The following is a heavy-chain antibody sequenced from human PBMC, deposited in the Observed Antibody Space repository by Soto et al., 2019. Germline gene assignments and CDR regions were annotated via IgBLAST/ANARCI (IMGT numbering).Heavy chain of an antibody. CDR2: IWYDGSNK. D-gene: IGHD2-15*01. J-gene: IGHJ6*02. V-gene: IGHV3-33*01. CDR1: GFTFSSYG. CDR3: ARDPTKYIVVVVAEDYYGMDV. Sequence: QVQLVESGGGVVQPGRSLRLACAAAGFTFSSYGMHWVRQAPGKGLEWVAVIWYDGSNKYYADSVKVRFTISRDNSKNTLYLQMNSLRAEDTAVYYCARDPTKYIVVVVAEDYYGMDVWGQGTTVTVSS.